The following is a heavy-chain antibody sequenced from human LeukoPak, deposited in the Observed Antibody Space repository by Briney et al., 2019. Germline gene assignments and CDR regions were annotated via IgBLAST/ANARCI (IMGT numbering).Heavy chain of an antibody. Sequence: GGSLRLSCAASGFTFSSYATHWVRQAPGKGLEWVAVISYDGSNKYYADSVRGRFTISRDNSKKMLYLQMNSLRGEDTAVYYCARKDTAMVQGYDYWGQGTLVTVSS. CDR1: GFTFSSYA. CDR2: ISYDGSNK. D-gene: IGHD5-18*01. V-gene: IGHV3-30-3*01. CDR3: ARKDTAMVQGYDY. J-gene: IGHJ4*02.